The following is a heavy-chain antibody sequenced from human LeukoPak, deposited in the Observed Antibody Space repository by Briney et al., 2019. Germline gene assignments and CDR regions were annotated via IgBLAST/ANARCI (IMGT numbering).Heavy chain of an antibody. J-gene: IGHJ6*02. V-gene: IGHV3-23*01. D-gene: IGHD6-13*01. CDR3: AKARIAAAGTSPYYYYYGMDV. CDR2: ISGSGGST. Sequence: GRSLRLSCAASGFTFSSYSMSWVRQAPGKGLEWVSAISGSGGSTYYADSVKGRFTISRDNSKNTLYLQMNSLRAEDTAVYYCAKARIAAAGTSPYYYYYGMDVWGQGTTVTVSS. CDR1: GFTFSSYS.